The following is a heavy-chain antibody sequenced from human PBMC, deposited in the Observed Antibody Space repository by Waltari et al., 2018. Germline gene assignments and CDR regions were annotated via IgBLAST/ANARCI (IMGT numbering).Heavy chain of an antibody. D-gene: IGHD3-22*01. CDR1: GGSFSNYY. CDR2: INHNGYI. V-gene: IGHV4-34*01. J-gene: IGHJ5*02. Sequence: QVQLHQWGAGLLKPSGTLSLTCAVSGGSFSNYYWSWIRQSPTQGLEWIAEINHNGYINYNPSLESRVIISVDTSKKQFFLSLTSVTAADTALYYCARGTHYCDNDGYYHRAALDLWGQGSQVTVSS. CDR3: ARGTHYCDNDGYYHRAALDL.